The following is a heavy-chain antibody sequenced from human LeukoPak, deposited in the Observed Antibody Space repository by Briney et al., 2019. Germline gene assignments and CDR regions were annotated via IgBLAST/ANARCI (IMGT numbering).Heavy chain of an antibody. CDR3: AYTNHLTY. CDR1: GLTFSGQW. V-gene: IGHV3-7*01. CDR2: IKYDGSEE. J-gene: IGHJ4*02. Sequence: YPGGSLRLSCAASGLTFSGQWMNWVRQAPGQGLEWVANIKYDGSEEYYADSAKGRFTISRDNAKNSLSLQMNYVRAGDTAIYYCAYTNHLTYWGQGTLVTVSS. D-gene: IGHD3-16*01.